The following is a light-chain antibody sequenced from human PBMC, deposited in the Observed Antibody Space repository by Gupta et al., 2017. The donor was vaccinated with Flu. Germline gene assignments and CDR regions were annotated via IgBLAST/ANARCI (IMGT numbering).Light chain of an antibody. CDR1: QSLLYSSSNTNY. Sequence: DFVMTQSPASLAVSLGARVTINCRSSQSLLYSSSNTNYLAWYQQRPGHPPKLLIYWASTRESGVPDRFSGSGSGTDFTLTISSLQAEDVAVYYCQQYYTPPWTFGPGTKVEIK. V-gene: IGKV4-1*01. CDR2: WAS. CDR3: QQYYTPPWT. J-gene: IGKJ1*01.